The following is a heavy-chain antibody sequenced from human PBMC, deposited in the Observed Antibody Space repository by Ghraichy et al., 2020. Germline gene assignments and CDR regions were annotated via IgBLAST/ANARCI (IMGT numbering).Heavy chain of an antibody. CDR2: INHSGST. Sequence: SQTLSLTCAVYGGSFSGYYWSWIRQPPGKGLEWIGEINHSGSTNYNPSLKSRVTISVDTSKNQFSLKLSSVNAADTAVYYCARETNSGSWSPYNWFDPWGQGTLVTVSS. D-gene: IGHD1-26*01. J-gene: IGHJ5*02. CDR1: GGSFSGYY. V-gene: IGHV4-34*01. CDR3: ARETNSGSWSPYNWFDP.